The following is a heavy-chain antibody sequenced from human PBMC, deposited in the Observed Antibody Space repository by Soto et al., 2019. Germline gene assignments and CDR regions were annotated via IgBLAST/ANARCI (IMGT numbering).Heavy chain of an antibody. CDR2: IHSSSSTI. CDR1: GLTFTSYS. V-gene: IGHV3-48*02. D-gene: IGHD5-18*01. Sequence: GSLRLSCAASGLTFTSYSMNWVRQAPGKGLEWVSFIHSSSSTIYYADSVKGRFTISRDNAKNSLYLQMNSLRDEDTAVYYCARDRGYTYGFDFWGQGALVT. J-gene: IGHJ4*02. CDR3: ARDRGYTYGFDF.